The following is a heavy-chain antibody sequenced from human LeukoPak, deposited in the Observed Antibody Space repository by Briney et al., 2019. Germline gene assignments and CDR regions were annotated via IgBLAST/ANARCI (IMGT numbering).Heavy chain of an antibody. V-gene: IGHV4-59*08. D-gene: IGHD2-15*01. CDR1: GGSISSSY. CDR2: IYYSGTT. Sequence: SETLSLTCTVSGGSISSSYWSWIRQPPGKGLEWIGYIYYSGTTNYNPSLKSRLPPSVDTSKHQFSLKLSCVTGAGTAVYYRARRGFCSGGTCLTCDLWGQGTLVTVSS. CDR3: ARRGFCSGGTCLTCDL. J-gene: IGHJ5*02.